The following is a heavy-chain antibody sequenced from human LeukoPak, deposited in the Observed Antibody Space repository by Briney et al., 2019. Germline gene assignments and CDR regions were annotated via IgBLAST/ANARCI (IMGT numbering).Heavy chain of an antibody. V-gene: IGHV4-39*01. J-gene: IGHJ6*02. Sequence: SETLSLACTVSGDSISSEGVYWIWTRQPPGKGLDWSGSIYYTGSTYYSLSFRSRITISVDTSKNQFSLRVNSLPSADTAVYYCARHVSSGWDYYYGLDVWGQGTAVSVSS. CDR1: GDSISSEGVY. CDR2: IYYTGST. CDR3: ARHVSSGWDYYYGLDV. D-gene: IGHD6-19*01.